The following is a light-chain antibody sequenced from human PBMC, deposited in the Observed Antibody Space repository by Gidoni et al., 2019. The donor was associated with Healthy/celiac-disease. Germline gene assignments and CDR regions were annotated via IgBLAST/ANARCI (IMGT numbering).Light chain of an antibody. J-gene: IGKJ1*01. CDR2: WGS. V-gene: IGKV2-28*01. Sequence: DIVMPQSPLSLPVTPGEPASISCRSSQSLLHSNGYNYLDWYLQKPGQSPQLLIYWGSNRASGVPDRFSGSGSGTDFTLKISRVEAEDVGVYYCMQALQTRTFGQXTKVEIK. CDR3: MQALQTRT. CDR1: QSLLHSNGYNY.